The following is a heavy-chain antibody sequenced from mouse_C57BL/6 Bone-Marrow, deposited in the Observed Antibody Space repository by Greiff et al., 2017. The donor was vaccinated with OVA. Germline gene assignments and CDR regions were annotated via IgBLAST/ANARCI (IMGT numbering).Heavy chain of an antibody. D-gene: IGHD2-12*01. Sequence: DVQLVESGGDLVKPGGSLKLSCAASGFTFSSYGMSWVRQTPDKRLEWVATISSGGSYTYYPDSVTGRFTISRDNAKNTLYLQMSSLKSEDTAMYYCARRVLRRPFAYWGQGTLVTVSA. CDR2: ISSGGSYT. V-gene: IGHV5-6*02. CDR3: ARRVLRRPFAY. CDR1: GFTFSSYG. J-gene: IGHJ3*01.